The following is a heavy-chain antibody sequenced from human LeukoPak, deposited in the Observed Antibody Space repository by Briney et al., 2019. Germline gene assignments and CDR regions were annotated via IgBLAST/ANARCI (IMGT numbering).Heavy chain of an antibody. Sequence: GGSLRLSCAASGFIFSNCSMNWVRQAPGKGLEWVSSITSSSNYIYYADSVKGRFTISRDNAKSSLYLQMNNLRVEDTAVYYCARVATTLPYYYYYMDVWGKGTSVTVSS. CDR1: GFIFSNCS. D-gene: IGHD1-26*01. CDR3: ARVATTLPYYYYYMDV. J-gene: IGHJ6*03. CDR2: ITSSSNYI. V-gene: IGHV3-21*01.